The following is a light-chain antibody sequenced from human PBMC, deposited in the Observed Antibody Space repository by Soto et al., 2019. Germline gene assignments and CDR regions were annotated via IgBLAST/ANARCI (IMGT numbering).Light chain of an antibody. Sequence: DIVMTQSPDSLAVSLGERATINCKSSQSVLYSSNNKNYLAWYQQKPGQPPNLLIYWASTRESGVPDRFSGSGSGTDFTLTISNLQAEDVAVYYCQQYFSTPGTFGQGTKVEIK. CDR3: QQYFSTPGT. CDR1: QSVLYSSNNKNY. J-gene: IGKJ1*01. CDR2: WAS. V-gene: IGKV4-1*01.